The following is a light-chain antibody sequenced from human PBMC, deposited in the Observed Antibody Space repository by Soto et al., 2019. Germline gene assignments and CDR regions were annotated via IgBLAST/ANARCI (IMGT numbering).Light chain of an antibody. V-gene: IGKV3-20*01. CDR2: GAS. Sequence: IALTQSPGTLYLSPGASATLSCRASQSISSSNLAWYQQKPGQAPRLVTYGASSRATGIPDRYSGSGSRSVSTLIISRLEPEDSAEYYLQQYGSSPFTFGPGTKVEIK. CDR3: QQYGSSPFT. CDR1: QSISSSN. J-gene: IGKJ3*01.